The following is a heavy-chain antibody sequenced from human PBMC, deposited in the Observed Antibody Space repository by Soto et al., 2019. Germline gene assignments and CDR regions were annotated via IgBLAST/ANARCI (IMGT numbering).Heavy chain of an antibody. V-gene: IGHV3-48*02. CDR2: ISSSSSTI. CDR3: ARDQLPVVVAATLPFAFEI. Sequence: GGSLRLSCAASGFTFSSYSMNWVRQAPGKGLEWASYISSSSSTIYYADSVKGRFTISRDNAKNSLYLQMNSLRDEDTAVYYWARDQLPVVVAATLPFAFEIWGQGTMVTVSS. CDR1: GFTFSSYS. D-gene: IGHD2-15*01. J-gene: IGHJ3*02.